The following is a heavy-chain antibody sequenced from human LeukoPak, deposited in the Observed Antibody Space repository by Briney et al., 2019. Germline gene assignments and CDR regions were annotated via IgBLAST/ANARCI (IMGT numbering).Heavy chain of an antibody. CDR3: ARGGSYLSAFDI. CDR1: GFTVSSNY. Sequence: PGGSLRLSCAASGFTVSSNYMSWVRHAPGKGLEWVSIIYSGGSTFYADSVKGRFTTSRDNSKNTLYFQMNSLRAEDTAVYYCARGGSYLSAFDIWGQGTMVTVSS. J-gene: IGHJ3*02. D-gene: IGHD1-26*01. CDR2: IYSGGST. V-gene: IGHV3-53*01.